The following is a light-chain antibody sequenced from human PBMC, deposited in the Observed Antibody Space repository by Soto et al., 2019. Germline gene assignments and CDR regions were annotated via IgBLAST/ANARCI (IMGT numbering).Light chain of an antibody. J-gene: IGKJ4*01. CDR2: DVS. CDR1: QSVTTF. V-gene: IGKV3-11*01. CDR3: QQRINWPLT. Sequence: EIVLTQSPVTLSLSPGERATLSCRASQSVTTFLAWYQQKPGQAPRLLIYDVSNRATGIPARFSGSGSGTDFTLTISSLEPEDFAVYYCQQRINWPLTFGGGTKVELK.